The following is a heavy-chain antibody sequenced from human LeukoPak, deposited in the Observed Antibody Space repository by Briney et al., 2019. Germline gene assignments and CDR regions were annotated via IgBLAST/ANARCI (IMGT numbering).Heavy chain of an antibody. J-gene: IGHJ4*02. V-gene: IGHV3-11*01. CDR2: ISSSGSTI. D-gene: IGHD3-22*01. Sequence: PGGSLGLPCAASGFTFSDYYMSWIRQAPGKGLEWISYISSSGSTIYYADSVKGRFTISRDNARNSLYLQMNSLRAEDTAVYYCARERAIASLRPYYFDYWGQGTLVTVSS. CDR1: GFTFSDYY. CDR3: ARERAIASLRPYYFDY.